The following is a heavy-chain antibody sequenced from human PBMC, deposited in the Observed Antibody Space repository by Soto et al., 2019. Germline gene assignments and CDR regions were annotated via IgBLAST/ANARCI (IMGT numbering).Heavy chain of an antibody. Sequence: PSETLSHTCTVSGGSISYYYWSWIRQPTGKDLEWVGYISYSGITHHNPSLKSRLFISVDTSKNQFSLKLSSVTAADTAVYYCARSLRRGPPFDYWGQGTQLTVSS. CDR1: GGSISYYY. CDR3: ARSLRRGPPFDY. CDR2: ISYSGIT. D-gene: IGHD3-10*01. J-gene: IGHJ4*02. V-gene: IGHV4-59*06.